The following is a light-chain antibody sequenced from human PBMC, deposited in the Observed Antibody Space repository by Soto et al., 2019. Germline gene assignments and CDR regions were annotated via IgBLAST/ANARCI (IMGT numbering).Light chain of an antibody. CDR2: DVS. CDR1: SSDGGGYNF. V-gene: IGLV2-8*01. Sequence: QSALTQPPSASGSPGQSVTISCTGISSDGGGYNFVSWYQQHPGKAPKLMIYDVSERPSGVPDRFSGSKSGNTASLTVSGLQADDEADYYCSSYAGTSIPEVFGGGTKLTVL. J-gene: IGLJ3*02. CDR3: SSYAGTSIPEV.